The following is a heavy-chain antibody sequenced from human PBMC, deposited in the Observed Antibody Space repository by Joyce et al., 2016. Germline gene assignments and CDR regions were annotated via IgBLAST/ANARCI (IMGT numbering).Heavy chain of an antibody. J-gene: IGHJ5*02. V-gene: IGHV1-2*02. D-gene: IGHD1-1*01. CDR1: GYTFTAYD. CDR2: INPKTGGT. Sequence: QVQLVQSGAEVKKPGASVKVSCKASGYTFTAYDMHWVRQAPGQGLEWMGGINPKTGGTRYAQKFQGRVTMNGDTSISTAYMELSSLGSDERSDDTAVYYCARERNGRRGGFDPWGQGTLVTVSS. CDR3: ARERNGRRGGFDP.